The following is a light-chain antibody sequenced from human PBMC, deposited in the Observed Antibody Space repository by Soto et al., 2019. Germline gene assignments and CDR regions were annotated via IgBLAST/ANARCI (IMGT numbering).Light chain of an antibody. J-gene: IGKJ1*01. CDR3: MQALQTPWT. V-gene: IGKV2-28*01. CDR1: QSLLYSNGYTY. CDR2: LGS. Sequence: DIVMTQSPLSLPVTPGEPASISFRSIQSLLYSNGYTYLDWYLQKPGQSPQLLIYLGSSRASGVPDRFSGSGSGTDFTLKISRVEAEDVGVYYCMQALQTPWTFGQGTKVDIK.